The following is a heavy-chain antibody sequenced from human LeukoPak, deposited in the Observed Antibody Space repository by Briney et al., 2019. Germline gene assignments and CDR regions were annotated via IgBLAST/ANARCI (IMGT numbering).Heavy chain of an antibody. V-gene: IGHV1-2*02. J-gene: IGHJ3*02. CDR3: AREYDSSGLKAFDI. CDR1: GYTFTAYY. D-gene: IGHD3-22*01. CDR2: VNPNSGGT. Sequence: ASVKVSCKASGYTFTAYYMHWVRQTPGQGLEWMGWVNPNSGGTSYAQKFQGRVTMTRDTSISTAHVELSRLTSDDTAVYYCAREYDSSGLKAFDIWGQRTMVTVSS.